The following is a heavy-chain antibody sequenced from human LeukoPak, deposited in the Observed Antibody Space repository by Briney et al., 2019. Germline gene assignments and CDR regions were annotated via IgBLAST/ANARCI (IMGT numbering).Heavy chain of an antibody. CDR1: GFTFSSYG. V-gene: IGHV3-33*01. D-gene: IGHD6-13*01. CDR3: ARDGGFEAAAGPVDAFDI. Sequence: GGSLSLSCAASGFTFSSYGMHWLRQAPGKGLEWGAVIWYDGSNKYYADSGKDRFTISRDNSKKTLYLQMNSLRAEDTAVYYCARDGGFEAAAGPVDAFDIWGQGTMVTVSS. J-gene: IGHJ3*02. CDR2: IWYDGSNK.